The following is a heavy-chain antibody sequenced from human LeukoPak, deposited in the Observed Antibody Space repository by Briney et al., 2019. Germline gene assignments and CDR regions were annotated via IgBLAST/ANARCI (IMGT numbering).Heavy chain of an antibody. J-gene: IGHJ6*03. CDR3: AASRFGNYYYYYMDV. Sequence: GGSLRLSCAASGFTFSSYGMHWVRQAPGKGLEWVAFIRYDGSNKYYADSVKGRFTISRDNSKNTLYLQMNSLRAEDTAVYYCAASRFGNYYYYYMDVWGKGTTVTISS. D-gene: IGHD3-16*01. CDR2: IRYDGSNK. V-gene: IGHV3-30*02. CDR1: GFTFSSYG.